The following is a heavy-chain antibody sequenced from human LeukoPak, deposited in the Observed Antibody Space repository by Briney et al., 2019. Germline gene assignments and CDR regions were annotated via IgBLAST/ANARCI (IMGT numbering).Heavy chain of an antibody. CDR3: ARSKIRYCSSTSCYYYGMDV. V-gene: IGHV1-18*01. Sequence: ASVKVSCKASGYTFTSYGISWVRQAPGQGLEWMGWISAYNGSTNYAQKLQGRVTMTTDTSTSTAYMELRSLRSDDTAVYYCARSKIRYCSSTSCYYYGMDVWGQGTTVTVSS. J-gene: IGHJ6*02. CDR1: GYTFTSYG. CDR2: ISAYNGST. D-gene: IGHD2-2*01.